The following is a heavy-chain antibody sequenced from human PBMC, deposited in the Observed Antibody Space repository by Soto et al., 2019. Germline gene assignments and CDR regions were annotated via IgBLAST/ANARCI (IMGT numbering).Heavy chain of an antibody. Sequence: EVQLVESGGGLIQPGGSLRLSCAASGFTVSSNYMSWVRQAPGKGLEWVSVIYSGGSTYYADSVKGRFTISRDNSKNTLYLQMSSLRAEDTAVYYCASLGGGYDCYYYGMDVWGQGTTVTVSS. CDR3: ASLGGGYDCYYYGMDV. D-gene: IGHD5-12*01. V-gene: IGHV3-53*01. CDR2: IYSGGST. CDR1: GFTVSSNY. J-gene: IGHJ6*02.